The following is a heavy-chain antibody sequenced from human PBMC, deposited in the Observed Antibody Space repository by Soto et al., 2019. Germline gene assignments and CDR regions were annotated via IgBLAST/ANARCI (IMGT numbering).Heavy chain of an antibody. CDR3: ASQLQGSRMKYYFHF. Sequence: QVQLVESGGALVKPGGSLRLSCAASGFNFSDFYISWIRQAPGKGLEWVSFISATGETIYYAESVKGRFTISRDNAQKSLVLQMNSLRDEDTAIYYCASQLQGSRMKYYFHFWGQGTLVTVSS. CDR2: ISATGETI. CDR1: GFNFSDFY. D-gene: IGHD1-26*01. V-gene: IGHV3-11*01. J-gene: IGHJ4*02.